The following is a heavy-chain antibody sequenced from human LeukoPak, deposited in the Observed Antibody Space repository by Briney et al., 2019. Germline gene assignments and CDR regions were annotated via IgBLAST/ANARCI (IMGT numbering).Heavy chain of an antibody. V-gene: IGHV1-8*02. D-gene: IGHD2-2*01. CDR3: ARGADIVVVPAANNYYYYYMDV. CDR2: MNPNSGNT. J-gene: IGHJ6*03. CDR1: GYTFTSYD. Sequence: GASVKVSCKASGYTFTSYDINWVRQATGQGLEWMGWMNPNSGNTGYAQKFQGRVTMTRNTSISTAYMELSSLRSEDTAVYYCARGADIVVVPAANNYYYYYMDVWGKGTTVTISS.